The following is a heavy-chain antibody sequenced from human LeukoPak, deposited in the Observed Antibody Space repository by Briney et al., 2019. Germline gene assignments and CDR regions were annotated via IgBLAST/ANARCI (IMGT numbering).Heavy chain of an antibody. D-gene: IGHD3-22*01. CDR3: ARDGYYDSSGYADY. CDR2: ISAYNGNT. J-gene: IGHJ4*02. V-gene: IGHV1-18*01. Sequence: ASVKVSCKASGYTFTSYGISWVRQAPGQGLECMGWISAYNGNTNYAQKLQGRVTMTTDTSTSTAYMELRSLRSDDTAVYYCARDGYYDSSGYADYWGQGTLVTVSS. CDR1: GYTFTSYG.